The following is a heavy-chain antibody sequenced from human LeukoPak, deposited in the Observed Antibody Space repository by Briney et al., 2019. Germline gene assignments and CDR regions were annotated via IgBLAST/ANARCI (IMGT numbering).Heavy chain of an antibody. CDR2: IYYSGST. J-gene: IGHJ5*02. CDR3: ARGTWGSLAYSSSSDWFDP. CDR1: GGSISSGDYY. V-gene: IGHV4-30-4*08. D-gene: IGHD6-6*01. Sequence: PSGTLSLTCAVSGGSISSGDYYWSWIRQPPGKGLEWIGYIYYSGSTYYNPSLKSRVTISVDTSKNQFSLKLSSVTAADTAVYYCARGTWGSLAYSSSSDWFDPWGQGTLVTVSS.